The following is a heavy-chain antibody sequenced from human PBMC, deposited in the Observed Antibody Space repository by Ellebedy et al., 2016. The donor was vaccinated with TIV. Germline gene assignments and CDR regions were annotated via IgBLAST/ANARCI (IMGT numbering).Heavy chain of an antibody. CDR3: ARGLGPGPSDWIDP. CDR2: IGSNGFTT. D-gene: IGHD1-1*01. V-gene: IGHV3-48*02. Sequence: GGSLRLSCAASGFSFSSDSVNWVRQAPGKGLEWISYIGSNGFTTYYADSVQGRFTISSDLAKRSVYLQMNELRDEDTAVNYCARGLGPGPSDWIDPWGQGTLVTVSS. J-gene: IGHJ5*02. CDR1: GFSFSSDS.